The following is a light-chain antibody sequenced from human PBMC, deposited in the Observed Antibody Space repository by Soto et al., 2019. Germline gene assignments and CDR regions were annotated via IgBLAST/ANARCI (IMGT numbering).Light chain of an antibody. CDR3: QQHGISPQT. J-gene: IGKJ1*01. CDR1: QSVSKY. CDR2: AAS. Sequence: IGFTHSASTLSLSPSSRATLSLMASQSVSKYLAGYHQKPGQPPRLLIYAASSRAAGIPDRFSGSGSGTDFTLTISRLEPEDFAVYYCQQHGISPQTFGQGTKVDIK. V-gene: IGKV3-20*01.